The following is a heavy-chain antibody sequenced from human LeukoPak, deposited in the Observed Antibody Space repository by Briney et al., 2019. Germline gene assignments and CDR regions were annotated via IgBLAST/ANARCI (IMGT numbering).Heavy chain of an antibody. CDR3: ARAPYCSGGSCYYFDY. J-gene: IGHJ4*02. Sequence: SETLSLTCTVSGGSISSYYWSWIRQPAGKGLEWIGRIYTSGSTNCNPSLKSRVTMSVDTSKNQFSLKLSSVTAADTAVYYCARAPYCSGGSCYYFDYWGQGTLVTVSS. CDR2: IYTSGST. D-gene: IGHD2-15*01. V-gene: IGHV4-4*07. CDR1: GGSISSYY.